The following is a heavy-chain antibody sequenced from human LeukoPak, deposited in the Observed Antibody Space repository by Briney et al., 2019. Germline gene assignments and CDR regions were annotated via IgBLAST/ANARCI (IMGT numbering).Heavy chain of an antibody. V-gene: IGHV3-53*01. CDR1: GFTVSSNY. CDR2: NYSGGST. CDR3: ARGRVAGTSFDY. D-gene: IGHD6-19*01. J-gene: IGHJ4*02. Sequence: GGSLRLSCAASGFTVSSNYMSWVRQAPGKGLEWVSVNYSGGSTYYADSVKGRFTISRDNSKNTLYLQMNCLGAEDTALDYCARGRVAGTSFDYWGQGTLVTVSS.